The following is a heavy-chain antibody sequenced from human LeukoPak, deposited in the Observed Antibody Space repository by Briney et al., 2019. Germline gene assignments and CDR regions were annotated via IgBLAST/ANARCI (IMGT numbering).Heavy chain of an antibody. CDR1: GFTFSSYS. CDR2: VSSSSSYI. V-gene: IGHV3-21*01. Sequence: TGGSLRLSSAASGFTFSSYSMNWVRQAPGKGLEWVSSVSSSSSYIYYADSVKGRFTISRDNAKNSLYLQMNSLRAEDTAVYYCAPSSGDYDYVWGSYRLDYWGQGTLVTVSS. D-gene: IGHD3-16*02. CDR3: APSSGDYDYVWGSYRLDY. J-gene: IGHJ4*02.